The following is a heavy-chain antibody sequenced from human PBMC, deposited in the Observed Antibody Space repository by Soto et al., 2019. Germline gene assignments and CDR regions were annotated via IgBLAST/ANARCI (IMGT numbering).Heavy chain of an antibody. J-gene: IGHJ4*02. CDR1: GFTFSSYA. CDR2: ISGSGGST. V-gene: IGHV3-23*01. CDR3: ANGAAAGIRFDY. Sequence: LRLSCAASGFTFSSYAMSWVRQAPGKGLEWVSAISGSGGSTYYADSVKGRFTISRDNSKNTLYLQMNSLRAEDTAVYYCANGAAAGIRFDYWGQGTLVTVYS. D-gene: IGHD6-13*01.